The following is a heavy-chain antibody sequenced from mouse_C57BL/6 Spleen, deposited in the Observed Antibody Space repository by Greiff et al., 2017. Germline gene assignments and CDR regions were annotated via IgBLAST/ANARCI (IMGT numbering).Heavy chain of an antibody. V-gene: IGHV3-6*01. CDR2: ISYDGSN. CDR3: ARDDYGSYAMDY. J-gene: IGHJ4*01. Sequence: ESGPGLVKPSQSLSLTCSVTGYSITSGYYWNWIRQFPGNKLEWMGYISYDGSNNYNPSLKNRISITRDTSKNQFFLKLNSVTTEDTATCYCARDDYGSYAMDYWGQGTSVTVSS. D-gene: IGHD1-1*01. CDR1: GYSITSGYY.